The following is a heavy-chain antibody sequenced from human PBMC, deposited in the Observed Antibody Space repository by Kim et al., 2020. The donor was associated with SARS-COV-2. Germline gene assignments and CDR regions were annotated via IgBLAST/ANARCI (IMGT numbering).Heavy chain of an antibody. Sequence: VKVSCKAFGYSFTNYNMNWVRQAPGQGLEWMGWINTNTGNPTYAQGFRGRFIFSLDTSVSTTYLQINSLKTADTAVYYCARSGSGWYDYFDPWRQGTL. V-gene: IGHV7-4-1*02. CDR1: GYSFTNYN. CDR2: INTNTGNP. J-gene: IGHJ5*02. CDR3: ARSGSGWYDYFDP. D-gene: IGHD6-19*01.